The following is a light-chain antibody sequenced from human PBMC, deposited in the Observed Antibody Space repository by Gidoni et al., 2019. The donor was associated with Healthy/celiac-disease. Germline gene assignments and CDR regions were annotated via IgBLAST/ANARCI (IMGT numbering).Light chain of an antibody. CDR1: QSVSSY. J-gene: IGKJ1*01. V-gene: IGKV3-11*01. CDR3: QQRSNWPQWT. Sequence: EIVLTQSPATLSLSPGERATRSCRASQSVSSYLALYQQKPGQAHRLLIYDASNRATGSPARFSGSGSGTDFTLTISSLEPEDFAVYYCQQRSNWPQWTFGQGTKVEIK. CDR2: DAS.